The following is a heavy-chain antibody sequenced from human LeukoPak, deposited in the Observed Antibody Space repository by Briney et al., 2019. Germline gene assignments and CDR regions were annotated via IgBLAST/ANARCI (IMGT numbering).Heavy chain of an antibody. CDR3: AREGRTDRYYYYMDV. J-gene: IGHJ6*03. CDR1: GFTFSSYS. D-gene: IGHD4-17*01. Sequence: PGGSLRLSCATSGFTFSSYSMNWVRQAPGKGLEWVSSISSSSSYIYYADSVKGRFTISRDNAKNSLYLQMNSLRAEDTAVYYCAREGRTDRYYYYMDVWGKGTTVTVSS. CDR2: ISSSSSYI. V-gene: IGHV3-21*01.